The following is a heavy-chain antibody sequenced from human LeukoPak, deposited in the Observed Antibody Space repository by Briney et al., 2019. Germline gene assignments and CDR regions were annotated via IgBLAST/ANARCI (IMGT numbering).Heavy chain of an antibody. CDR1: GFTFSSHA. V-gene: IGHV3-30-3*01. Sequence: PGASLRLSCAASGFTFSSHAMHWGRQAPGKGLEWVAVISYDGSNKYYADSVKGRFTISRDNSKNTLYLQMNSLRAEDTAVYYCATSRGVTAHDAFDIWGQGTMVTVSS. D-gene: IGHD2-21*02. CDR2: ISYDGSNK. J-gene: IGHJ3*02. CDR3: ATSRGVTAHDAFDI.